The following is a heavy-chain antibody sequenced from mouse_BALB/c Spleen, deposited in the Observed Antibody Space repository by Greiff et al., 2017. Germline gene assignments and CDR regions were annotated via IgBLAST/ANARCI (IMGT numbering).Heavy chain of an antibody. CDR2: ISNGGGST. CDR1: GFTFSSYT. Sequence: EVKLVESGGGLVQPGGSLKLSCAASGFTFSSYTMSWVRQTPEKRLEWVAYISNGGGSTYYPDTVKGRFTISRDNAKNTLYLQMSSLKSEDTAMYYCARPDGYTEVFAYWGQGTLVTVSA. J-gene: IGHJ3*01. D-gene: IGHD2-3*01. CDR3: ARPDGYTEVFAY. V-gene: IGHV5-12-2*01.